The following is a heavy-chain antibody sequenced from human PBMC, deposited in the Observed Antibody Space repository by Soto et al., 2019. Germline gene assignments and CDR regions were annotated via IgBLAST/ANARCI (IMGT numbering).Heavy chain of an antibody. CDR1: GYTFTNFF. CDR2: INPTGGST. V-gene: IGHV1-46*01. J-gene: IGHJ6*02. CDR3: ARDKALSHYYYFYGMDV. Sequence: ASVKVSCKASGYTFTNFFVHWVRQAPGQGLEWMGIINPTGGSTTYAQKFQGRVTMTRDTSASTVYMELGSLRSEDTAVYYCARDKALSHYYYFYGMDVWGQGTTVTVSS.